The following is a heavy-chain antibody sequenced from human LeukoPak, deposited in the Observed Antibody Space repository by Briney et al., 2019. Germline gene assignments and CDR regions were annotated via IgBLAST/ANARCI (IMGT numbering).Heavy chain of an antibody. J-gene: IGHJ5*02. CDR2: INPSGGST. Sequence: GASVKVSSKASGYTFTSYYMHWVRQAPGQGLEWMGIINPSGGSTSYAQKFQGRVTMTRDTSTSTVYMELSSLRSKDTAVYYCARGGAARLIWLDPWGQGTLVTVSS. V-gene: IGHV1-46*03. D-gene: IGHD6-6*01. CDR1: GYTFTSYY. CDR3: ARGGAARLIWLDP.